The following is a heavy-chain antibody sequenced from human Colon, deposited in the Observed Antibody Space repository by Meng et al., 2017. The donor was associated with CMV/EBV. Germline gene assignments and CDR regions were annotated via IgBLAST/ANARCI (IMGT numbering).Heavy chain of an antibody. CDR1: GISVRGNY. J-gene: IGHJ3*01. CDR2: IYSSGRT. CDR3: ARVSSAGLALDV. V-gene: IGHV3-53*01. D-gene: IGHD3-22*01. Sequence: GESLKISCVVSGISVRGNYMTWVRQAPGKGLEWLSVIYSSGRTFYGDSAKGRFTISRDTSQNTVYLQMDTLRVEDTAMYYCARVSSAGLALDVWGQGTMVTVSS.